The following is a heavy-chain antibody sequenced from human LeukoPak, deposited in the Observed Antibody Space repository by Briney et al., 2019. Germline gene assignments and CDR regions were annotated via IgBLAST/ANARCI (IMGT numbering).Heavy chain of an antibody. Sequence: SETLSLTCAVYGGSFSGYYWSWIRQPPGKGLEWIGEINHSGSTNYNPSLKSRVTISLDTSKNQFSLRLNSVSAADTAVYYCAREGPGGSGSHDDWGQGNLVIVSA. D-gene: IGHD3-22*01. CDR1: GGSFSGYY. V-gene: IGHV4-34*01. CDR2: INHSGST. CDR3: AREGPGGSGSHDD. J-gene: IGHJ4*02.